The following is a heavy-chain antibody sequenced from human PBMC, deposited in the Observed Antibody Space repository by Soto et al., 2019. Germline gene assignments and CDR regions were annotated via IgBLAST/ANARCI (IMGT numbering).Heavy chain of an antibody. CDR3: ARELMLYAATYYYYYVIDF. D-gene: IGHD2-8*01. Sequence: GASVKVSCKASGYTFTSYDINWVRQATGQGLEWMGWMNPNSGNTGYAQKFQGRVTMTRNTSISTAYMELSSLRSEDTAVYYCARELMLYAATYYYYYVIDFWGQGSSVTGSS. V-gene: IGHV1-8*01. J-gene: IGHJ6*02. CDR1: GYTFTSYD. CDR2: MNPNSGNT.